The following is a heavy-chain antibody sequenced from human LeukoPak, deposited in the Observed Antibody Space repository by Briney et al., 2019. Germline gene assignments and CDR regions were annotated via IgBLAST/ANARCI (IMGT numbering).Heavy chain of an antibody. Sequence: GGSLRLSCAASGFTFSSYAMSWVHQAPGKGLEWVSTISGSGGSTHYADSVKGRFTISRDNSKNTLYLQMNSLRAEDTAVYYCARGHSSGWYYFDYWGQGTLVTVSS. V-gene: IGHV3-23*01. D-gene: IGHD6-19*01. J-gene: IGHJ4*02. CDR3: ARGHSSGWYYFDY. CDR2: ISGSGGST. CDR1: GFTFSSYA.